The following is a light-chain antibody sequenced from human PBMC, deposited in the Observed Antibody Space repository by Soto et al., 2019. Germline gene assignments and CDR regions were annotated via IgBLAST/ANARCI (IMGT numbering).Light chain of an antibody. CDR3: QQNNNWPPV. J-gene: IGKJ2*01. CDR1: QSVSSN. V-gene: IGKV3-15*01. Sequence: EIVMTQSPATLSVSPGERATLSCRASQSVSSNLAWYQQKPGQAPRLLIYGASTRATGIPARFSGSGSGTWFTLTISGLPSEDIAVYYCQQNNNWPPVFGQGTKLEIK. CDR2: GAS.